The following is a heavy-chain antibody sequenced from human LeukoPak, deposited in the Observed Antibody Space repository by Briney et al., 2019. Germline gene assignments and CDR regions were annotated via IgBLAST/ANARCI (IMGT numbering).Heavy chain of an antibody. D-gene: IGHD3-10*01. CDR3: AKAGHYGSGSYYSDY. CDR2: ISGSGTTT. Sequence: GGSLRLSCAASGFIFSSYAMTWVRQASGRGLEWLSTISGSGTTTYYVDSVKGRFTVSRDNSKNTLYLQMSSLRAGDTAVYYCAKAGHYGSGSYYSDYWGRGTLVTVSP. CDR1: GFIFSSYA. J-gene: IGHJ4*02. V-gene: IGHV3-23*01.